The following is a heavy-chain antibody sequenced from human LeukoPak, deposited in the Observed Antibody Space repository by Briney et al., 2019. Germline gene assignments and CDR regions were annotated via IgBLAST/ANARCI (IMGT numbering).Heavy chain of an antibody. D-gene: IGHD3-10*01. Sequence: PGRSLRLSCAASGLTFSSYAMHWVRQAPGKGLEWVAVISYDGSNKYYADSVKGRFTISRDNSKNTLYLQMNSLRAEDTAVYYCARDGLLWFGELFGAFDIWGQGTMVTVSS. CDR2: ISYDGSNK. CDR1: GLTFSSYA. J-gene: IGHJ3*02. CDR3: ARDGLLWFGELFGAFDI. V-gene: IGHV3-30-3*01.